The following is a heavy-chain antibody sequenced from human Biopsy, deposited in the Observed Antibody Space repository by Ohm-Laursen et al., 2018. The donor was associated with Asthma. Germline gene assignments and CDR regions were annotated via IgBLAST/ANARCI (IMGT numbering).Heavy chain of an antibody. V-gene: IGHV4-59*01. D-gene: IGHD2-21*02. CDR1: GGSINNFY. CDR2: VYYSGST. J-gene: IGHJ4*02. Sequence: SQTLSLTCTVSGGSINNFYWSWIRQPPGKGLESIGHVYYSGSTNYNPSLKSRVTISIDASKNQFSLKLTSVTAADTAVYYCARGVDRVTGLLDHFDSWGQVTLVIVSS. CDR3: ARGVDRVTGLLDHFDS.